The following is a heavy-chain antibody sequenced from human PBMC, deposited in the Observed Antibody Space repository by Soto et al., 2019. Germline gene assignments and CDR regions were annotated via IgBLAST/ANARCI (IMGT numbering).Heavy chain of an antibody. CDR2: IYYSGST. CDR1: GGSISSCDYY. J-gene: IGHJ4*02. Sequence: PSETLSLTCTVSGGSISSCDYYWGCIRQPPGKGLEWIGYIYYSGSTYYNPSLKSRVTISVDTSKNQFSLKLSSVTAADTAVYYCARGVSAYYYDSSGYYYDYWGQGTLVTVSS. CDR3: ARGVSAYYYDSSGYYYDY. V-gene: IGHV4-30-4*01. D-gene: IGHD3-22*01.